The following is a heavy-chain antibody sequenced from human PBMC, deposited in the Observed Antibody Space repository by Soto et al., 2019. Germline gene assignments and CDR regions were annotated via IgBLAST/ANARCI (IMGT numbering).Heavy chain of an antibody. D-gene: IGHD3-22*01. J-gene: IGHJ5*01. V-gene: IGHV3-23*01. Sequence: LRLSCAASGFSFSNYAMSWVRQAPGKGLEWVSSITSSGGSTYFADSVKGRFTISRDNSKNTLYLQLNSLRAEDTAVYYCTNGPLITGDSWGQGTLVTVSS. CDR1: GFSFSNYA. CDR3: TNGPLITGDS. CDR2: ITSSGGST.